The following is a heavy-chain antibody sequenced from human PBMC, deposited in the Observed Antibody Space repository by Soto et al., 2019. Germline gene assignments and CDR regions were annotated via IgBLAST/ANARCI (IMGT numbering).Heavy chain of an antibody. Sequence: PGGSLRLSCVASGFTFGDYYMSWIRQAPGKGLEWVSYLSDRSYNYVDSVQGRFTMSRDNAKNSVFLHMDSLRADDTAVYYCARAQRPPSAFDLWGQGTLATVSS. CDR3: ARAQRPPSAFDL. CDR2: LSDRSY. CDR1: GFTFGDYY. V-gene: IGHV3-11*06. D-gene: IGHD1-1*01. J-gene: IGHJ4*02.